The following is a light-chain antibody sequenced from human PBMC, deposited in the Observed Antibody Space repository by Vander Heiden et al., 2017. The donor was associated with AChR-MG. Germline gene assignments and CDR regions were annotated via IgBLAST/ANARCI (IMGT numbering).Light chain of an antibody. CDR3: QQLNSYPPTLT. CDR2: GAF. V-gene: IGKV1-9*01. J-gene: IGKJ4*01. CDR1: QAISFY. Sequence: IKLTQSPSALSASVGDRVPITCRASQAISFYFAWYQQKSGKAPKLLIYGAFTVQSGVPSRCICSGSGTDFSLTITCRQPEDFATYYCQQLNSYPPTLTFGGGTTVES.